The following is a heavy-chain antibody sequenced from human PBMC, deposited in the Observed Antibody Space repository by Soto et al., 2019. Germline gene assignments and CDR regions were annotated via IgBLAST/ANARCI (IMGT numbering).Heavy chain of an antibody. J-gene: IGHJ5*02. CDR3: AREEVGCGSGTYGRWFDP. Sequence: QVQLVQSGAEVKKPGSSVKVSCKASGGTFSSYAISWVRQAPGQGLEWMGGIIPIFGTANYAQKFQGRVTLTADESTSTAYMELSSLRSEDTAVYYCAREEVGCGSGTYGRWFDPWGQGTLVTVSS. CDR1: GGTFSSYA. CDR2: IIPIFGTA. D-gene: IGHD3-10*01. V-gene: IGHV1-69*12.